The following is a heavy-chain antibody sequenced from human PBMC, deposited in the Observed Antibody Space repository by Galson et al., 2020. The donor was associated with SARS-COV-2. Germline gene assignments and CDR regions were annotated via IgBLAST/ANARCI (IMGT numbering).Heavy chain of an antibody. Sequence: GESLKISCAASGFNFSPYTMTWVRQAPGKGLEWVSSITGSGHPTYYADSVRGRFTISRDNSKSTVYLQMNSLRAGDTAFYYCAKDVEVAAIYWFDYWGQGTLVTVSS. V-gene: IGHV3-23*01. CDR1: GFNFSPYT. D-gene: IGHD5-12*01. CDR2: ITGSGHPT. J-gene: IGHJ4*02. CDR3: AKDVEVAAIYWFDY.